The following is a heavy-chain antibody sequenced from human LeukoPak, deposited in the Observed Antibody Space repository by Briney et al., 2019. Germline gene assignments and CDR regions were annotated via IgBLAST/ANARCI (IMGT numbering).Heavy chain of an antibody. CDR1: GFTFDDYA. D-gene: IGHD5-18*01. Sequence: GGSLRLSCAASGFTFDDYAMHWVRQAPGKGLEWVSGISWNSGSMGYAGSVKGRFTISRDNAKNSLYLQMNSLRAEDTALYYCATSGYTYGLDYWGQGTLVTVSS. J-gene: IGHJ4*02. V-gene: IGHV3-9*01. CDR2: ISWNSGSM. CDR3: ATSGYTYGLDY.